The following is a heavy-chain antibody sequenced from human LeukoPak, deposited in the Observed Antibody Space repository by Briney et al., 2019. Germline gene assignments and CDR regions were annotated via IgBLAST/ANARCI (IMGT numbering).Heavy chain of an antibody. CDR2: INSDGSST. V-gene: IGHV3-74*01. J-gene: IGHJ4*02. Sequence: GGSLRLSCLASGFTFSSYWMHWVRQAPGKGLVWVSRINSDGSSTGYADSVKGRFTISRDNAKNTLYLQMNNLRAEDTAVYYCAREIPNYGDTTFDYWGQGTLVTVSS. CDR3: AREIPNYGDTTFDY. D-gene: IGHD4-17*01. CDR1: GFTFSSYW.